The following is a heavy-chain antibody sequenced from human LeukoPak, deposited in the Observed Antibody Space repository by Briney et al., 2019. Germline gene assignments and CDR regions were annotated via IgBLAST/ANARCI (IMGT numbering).Heavy chain of an antibody. CDR3: AIPLSNYAYYYYGMDV. CDR2: IIPIFGTA. Sequence: SVKVSCKDSGGTFSSYAISWVRQAPGQGLEWMGGIIPIFGTANYAQKFQGRVTITADESTSTAHMELSSLRSEDTAVYYCAIPLSNYAYYYYGMDVWGQGTTVTVSS. V-gene: IGHV1-69*13. D-gene: IGHD4-11*01. CDR1: GGTFSSYA. J-gene: IGHJ6*02.